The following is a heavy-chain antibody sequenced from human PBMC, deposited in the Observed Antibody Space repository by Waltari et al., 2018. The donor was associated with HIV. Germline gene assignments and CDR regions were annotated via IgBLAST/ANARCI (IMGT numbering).Heavy chain of an antibody. CDR2: ISSSGTFT. Sequence: EVQLVESGGGPVTPGGSLRLSCGASGFTLNSYSLNSVRQAPGKGLEWTSSISSSGTFTHYADSVKGRFTISRDNANKSVYLQMNSLRAEDTAVYYCARDSRDNSWSLNFFDPWGQGTLVTVSS. CDR3: ARDSRDNSWSLNFFDP. V-gene: IGHV3-21*01. J-gene: IGHJ5*02. D-gene: IGHD6-13*01. CDR1: GFTLNSYS.